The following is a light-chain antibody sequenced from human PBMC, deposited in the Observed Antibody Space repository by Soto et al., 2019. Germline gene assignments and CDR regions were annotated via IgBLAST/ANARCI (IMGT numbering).Light chain of an antibody. J-gene: IGKJ4*01. CDR1: QSVSSSS. V-gene: IGKV3-20*01. CDR2: GAS. CDR3: QQYGSSLLT. Sequence: EIVLTQSPGTLSLSPGERATLSCRASQSVSSSSLAWYQQKPGQAPRLLICGASSRATGIPNRFSGSGSGTDFTLTISRLEPEDFAVYHCQQYGSSLLTFGGGTKVEIK.